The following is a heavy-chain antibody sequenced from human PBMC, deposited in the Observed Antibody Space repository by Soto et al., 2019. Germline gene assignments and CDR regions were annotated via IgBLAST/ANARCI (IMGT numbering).Heavy chain of an antibody. J-gene: IGHJ6*02. CDR3: ARGRGYSGDDHYYYFDMDV. D-gene: IGHD5-12*01. CDR2: SIPIFGTA. V-gene: IGHV1-69*13. CDR1: GGTFNNYP. Sequence: SVKVSCKASGGTFNNYPITWVRQAPGEGLEWMGGSIPIFGTANYAQKFQGRVTISVDESTSTAYMELSSLRSEDTAVYYCARGRGYSGDDHYYYFDMDVWAKGPRSPSP.